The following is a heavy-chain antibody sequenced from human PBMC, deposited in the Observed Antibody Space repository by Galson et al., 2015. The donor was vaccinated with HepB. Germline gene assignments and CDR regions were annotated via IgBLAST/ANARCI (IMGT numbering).Heavy chain of an antibody. CDR2: IFSGGST. CDR3: ASTYDYGSGSPSLYFYYGMDV. J-gene: IGHJ6*02. CDR1: GFSVSSNY. V-gene: IGHV3-66*02. Sequence: SLRLSCAASGFSVSSNYMTWVRQTPGKGLEWVSVIFSGGSTYYADYVKGRFTVSRDNYKNTVFLQMNSLSADDTAVYYCASTYDYGSGSPSLYFYYGMDVWGQGTTVTVSS. D-gene: IGHD3-10*01.